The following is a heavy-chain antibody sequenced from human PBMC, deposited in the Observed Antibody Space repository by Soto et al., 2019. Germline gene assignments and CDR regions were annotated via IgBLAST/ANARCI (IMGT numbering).Heavy chain of an antibody. V-gene: IGHV1-18*01. J-gene: IGHJ5*02. Sequence: HLVQSGPEVKRPGASITVSCKTSGDTFANFGLSWVRQAPGQGLEWMGWIATYNNNKNYAQKVQGRLTLTTDTSTSTAYMELESLGYDDTAVYYGARVVRGVVNWFDPWGQGTLVTVSS. CDR1: GDTFANFG. CDR2: IATYNNNK. D-gene: IGHD3-10*01. CDR3: ARVVRGVVNWFDP.